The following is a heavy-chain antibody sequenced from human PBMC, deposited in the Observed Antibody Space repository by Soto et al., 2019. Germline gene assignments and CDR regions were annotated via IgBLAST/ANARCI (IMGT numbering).Heavy chain of an antibody. D-gene: IGHD3-10*01. CDR3: ARDRSLLWFGESRYWFDP. CDR2: TYYRSKWYN. Sequence: SQTLSLTCVISGDSVSSNSAAWNWIRQSPSRGLEWLGRTYYRSKWYNDYAVSVKSRITINPDTSKNQFSLQLNSVTPEDTAVYYCARDRSLLWFGESRYWFDPWGQGTLVTVSS. J-gene: IGHJ5*02. V-gene: IGHV6-1*01. CDR1: GDSVSSNSAA.